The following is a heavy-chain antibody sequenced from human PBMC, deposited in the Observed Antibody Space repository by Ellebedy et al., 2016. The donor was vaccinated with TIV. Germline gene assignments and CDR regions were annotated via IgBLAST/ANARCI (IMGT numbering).Heavy chain of an antibody. J-gene: IGHJ5*02. Sequence: SETLSLTXTVSGGSISSGGYYWSWIRQHPGKGLEWIGYIYYSGSTYYNPSLKSRVTISVDTSKNQFSLKLSSVTAADTAVYYCVAGYSSDGFNPWGQGTLVTVSS. V-gene: IGHV4-31*03. CDR3: VAGYSSDGFNP. CDR2: IYYSGST. CDR1: GGSISSGGYY. D-gene: IGHD6-19*01.